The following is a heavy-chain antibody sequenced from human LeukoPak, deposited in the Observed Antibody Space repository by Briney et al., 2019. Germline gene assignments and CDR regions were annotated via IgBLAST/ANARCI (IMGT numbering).Heavy chain of an antibody. CDR3: AKDIYYYDSSGYYYADY. D-gene: IGHD3-22*01. CDR2: IPYDGSNK. V-gene: IGHV3-30*02. Sequence: GGSLRLSCAASGFTFSSYGMHWVRQAPGKGLEWVAFIPYDGSNKYYADSVKGRFTISRDNPKNTLYLQMNSLRAEDTAVYYCAKDIYYYDSSGYYYADYWGQGTLVTVSS. J-gene: IGHJ4*02. CDR1: GFTFSSYG.